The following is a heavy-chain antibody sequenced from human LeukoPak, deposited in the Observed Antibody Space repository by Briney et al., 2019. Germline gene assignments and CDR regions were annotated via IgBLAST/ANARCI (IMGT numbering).Heavy chain of an antibody. CDR2: VYYSVTT. Sequence: PSETLSLTCSVSGGSLSLSYYYWGWIRQPPGKALEWHGSVYYSVTTSYKPSLKSQVTISVDMSKNHFSLRLSSVTAADTAMYYCARGTLYSGWSYYFDYWGQGSQVTVSS. CDR3: ARGTLYSGWSYYFDY. J-gene: IGHJ4*02. V-gene: IGHV4-39*07. D-gene: IGHD6-19*01. CDR1: GGSLSLSYYY.